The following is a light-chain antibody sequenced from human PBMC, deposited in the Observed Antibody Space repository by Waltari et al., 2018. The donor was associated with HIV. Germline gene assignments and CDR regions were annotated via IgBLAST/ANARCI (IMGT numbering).Light chain of an antibody. J-gene: IGKJ4*01. Sequence: DIQMTQSPSSLSASIGDTVTIPCRASQDISNSVSWFQLQPGKAPKLLVHGAFILQRGVPCRLSGSGSGTDYTLTITGLQAEDFATYFCQQYYGVPLTFGGGTRVDI. CDR1: QDISNS. CDR3: QQYYGVPLT. CDR2: GAF. V-gene: IGKV1-NL1*01.